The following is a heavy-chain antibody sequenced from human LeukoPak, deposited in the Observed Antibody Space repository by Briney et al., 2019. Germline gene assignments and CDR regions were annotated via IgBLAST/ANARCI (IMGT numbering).Heavy chain of an antibody. V-gene: IGHV3-74*01. J-gene: IGHJ4*02. CDR1: GFTFSNDW. Sequence: GGSLRLSCTTSGFTFSNDWMYWVRHAPGKGLMWVSRIKSDGTGITYTDSVEGRFTISRDNAKNTLYLQMNSLRDEDTAVYYCVRGQTIDYWGQGTLVTVSS. CDR2: IKSDGTGI. D-gene: IGHD3-3*01. CDR3: VRGQTIDY.